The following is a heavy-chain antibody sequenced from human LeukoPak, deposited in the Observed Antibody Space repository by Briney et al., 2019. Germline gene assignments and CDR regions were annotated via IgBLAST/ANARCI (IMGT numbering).Heavy chain of an antibody. CDR3: ARPLGYCSGGSCYEGGFDP. J-gene: IGHJ5*02. D-gene: IGHD2-15*01. CDR2: IDTSGSA. CDR1: GGSISSYY. Sequence: SETLSLTCTVSGGSISSYYWNWIRQPAGKGLEWIGHIDTSGSANYNPSLTSRVTMSVDTSKNQISLKLNSVTAADTAVYYCARPLGYCSGGSCYEGGFDPWGQGTLVTVSS. V-gene: IGHV4-4*07.